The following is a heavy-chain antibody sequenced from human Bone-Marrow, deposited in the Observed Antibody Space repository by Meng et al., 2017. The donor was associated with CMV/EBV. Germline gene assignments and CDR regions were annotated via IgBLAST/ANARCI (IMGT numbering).Heavy chain of an antibody. CDR1: GFTFSSYE. CDR2: ISSSGSTI. D-gene: IGHD1-26*01. V-gene: IGHV3-48*03. Sequence: GESLKISCAASGFTFSSYEMNWVCQAPGKGLEWVSYISSSGSTIYYADSVKGRFTISRDNAKNSLYLQMNSLRAEDTAVYYCARDQFAGDYYYYGMNVWGQGTTVTVSS. CDR3: ARDQFAGDYYYYGMNV. J-gene: IGHJ6*02.